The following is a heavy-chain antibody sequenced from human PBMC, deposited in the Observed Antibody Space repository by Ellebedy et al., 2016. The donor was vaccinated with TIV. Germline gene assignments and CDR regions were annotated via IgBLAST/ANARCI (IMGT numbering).Heavy chain of an antibody. V-gene: IGHV3-30*18. CDR3: AKGATILGSIVGS. J-gene: IGHJ4*02. D-gene: IGHD5-24*01. CDR1: GFSFSTYV. CDR2: VSSDGNIK. Sequence: GESLKISCAASGFSFSTYVMHWVRQAPGKGLEWLALVSSDGNIKHYADSVKGRFTISRENSKNTLIVDMNSLRPEDTAVYYCAKGATILGSIVGSWGQGTLVSVSS.